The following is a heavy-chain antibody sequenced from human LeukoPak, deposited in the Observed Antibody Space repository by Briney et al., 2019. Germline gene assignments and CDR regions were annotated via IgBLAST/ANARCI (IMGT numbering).Heavy chain of an antibody. D-gene: IGHD5-18*01. CDR2: IFYNGNT. J-gene: IGHJ4*02. Sequence: SETLSLTCTVSGGSISGYYWSWIRQSPGKGLEWIGYIFYNGNTNYNPSLKSRVTFSIGASRNHFSLKMTSVTAADTAVYYCARGAALVTHKYFDYWGQGILVTVSS. V-gene: IGHV4-59*12. CDR3: ARGAALVTHKYFDY. CDR1: GGSISGYY.